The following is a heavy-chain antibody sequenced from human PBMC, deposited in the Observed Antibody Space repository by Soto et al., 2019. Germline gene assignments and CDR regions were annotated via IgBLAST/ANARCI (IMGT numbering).Heavy chain of an antibody. CDR3: ARQVYYDSSGYPNAFDI. D-gene: IGHD3-22*01. CDR2: IYPGDSDT. Sequence: GESLKISCKGSGYSFTSYWIGWVRQMPGKGLEWMGIIYPGDSDTRYSPSFQGQVTISADKSISTAYLQWSSLKASDTAMYYCARQVYYDSSGYPNAFDIWGQGTMVTVSS. V-gene: IGHV5-51*01. J-gene: IGHJ3*02. CDR1: GYSFTSYW.